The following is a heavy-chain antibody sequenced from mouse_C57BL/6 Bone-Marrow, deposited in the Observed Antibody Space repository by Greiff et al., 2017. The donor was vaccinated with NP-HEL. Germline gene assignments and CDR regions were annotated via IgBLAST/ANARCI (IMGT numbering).Heavy chain of an antibody. CDR3: ARYYSNPNYFDY. D-gene: IGHD2-5*01. CDR1: GYTFTDYY. V-gene: IGHV1-19*01. CDR2: INPYNGGT. Sequence: EVQLQQSGPVLVKPGASVKMSCKASGYTFTDYYMNWVKQSHGKSLEWIGVINPYNGGTSYNQKFKGKATLTVDKSSSTAYMELNSLTSEDSAVYYCARYYSNPNYFDYWGQGTTLTVSS. J-gene: IGHJ2*01.